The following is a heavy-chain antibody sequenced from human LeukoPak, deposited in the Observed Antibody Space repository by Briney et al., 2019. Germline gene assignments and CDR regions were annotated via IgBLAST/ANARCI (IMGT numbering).Heavy chain of an antibody. CDR3: AKDNYDYGDYDGGDY. CDR2: IRYDGSNK. D-gene: IGHD4-17*01. V-gene: IGHV3-30*02. J-gene: IGHJ4*02. CDR1: GFTFSSYG. Sequence: PGGSLRLSCAASGFTFSSYGMHWVRQAPGKGLEWVAFIRYDGSNKYYADSVKGRFTISRDNSKNTRYLQMNSLRAEDTAVYYCAKDNYDYGDYDGGDYWGQGTLVTVSS.